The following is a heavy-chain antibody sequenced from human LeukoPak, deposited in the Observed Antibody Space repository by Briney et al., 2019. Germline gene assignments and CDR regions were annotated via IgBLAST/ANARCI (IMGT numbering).Heavy chain of an antibody. CDR3: ARDLESGYYYEGDTTHTNY. D-gene: IGHD3-22*01. V-gene: IGHV3-21*01. CDR1: GFTFSSYS. J-gene: IGHJ4*02. CDR2: ISSSSSYI. Sequence: GGSLRLSCAASGFTFSSYSMNWVRQAPGKGLEGVSSISSSSSYIYYADSVKGRFTISRDNAKNSLYLQMNSLRAEDTAVYYCARDLESGYYYEGDTTHTNYWGQGTLVTVSS.